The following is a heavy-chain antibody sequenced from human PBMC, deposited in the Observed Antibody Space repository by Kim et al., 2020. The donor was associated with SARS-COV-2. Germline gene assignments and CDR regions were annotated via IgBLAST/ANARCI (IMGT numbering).Heavy chain of an antibody. D-gene: IGHD6-19*01. J-gene: IGHJ4*02. CDR3: AKGLHSSGWYGDY. V-gene: IGHV3-30*18. CDR2: ISYDGSNK. CDR1: GFTFSSYG. Sequence: GGSLRLSCAASGFTFSSYGMHWVRQAPGKGLEWVAVISYDGSNKYYADSVKGRFTISRDNSKNTLYLQMNSLRAEDTAVYYCAKGLHSSGWYGDYWGQGTLVTVSS.